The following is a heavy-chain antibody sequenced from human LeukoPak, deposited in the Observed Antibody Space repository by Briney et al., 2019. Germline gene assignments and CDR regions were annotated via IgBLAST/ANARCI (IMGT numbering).Heavy chain of an antibody. J-gene: IGHJ5*02. CDR1: GFTFSSYA. Sequence: PGGSLRLSCAASGFTFSSYAMSWVRQAPGKGLEWVSAISGSGGSTYYADSVKGRFAISRDNSKNTLYLQMNSLRAEDTAVYYCAKDTHYYGSGSYSDPWGQGTLVTVSS. V-gene: IGHV3-23*01. CDR3: AKDTHYYGSGSYSDP. CDR2: ISGSGGST. D-gene: IGHD3-10*01.